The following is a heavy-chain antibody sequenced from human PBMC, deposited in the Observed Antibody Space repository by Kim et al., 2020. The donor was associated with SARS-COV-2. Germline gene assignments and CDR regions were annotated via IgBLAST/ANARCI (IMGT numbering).Heavy chain of an antibody. D-gene: IGHD2-21*02. V-gene: IGHV4-4*08. CDR3: ARDGGRDSWRHPDWFDP. CDR2: ISNSEGP. CDR1: GVSISQYY. Sequence: SETLSLTCTVSGVSISQYYWSWIRQSPGKGLEWIGYISNSEGPNYSPSLDTRFSISMEKSTNQVSLKVRSVTPDDSAVYFCARDGGRDSWRHPDWFDPWGGGLRVTVAA. J-gene: IGHJ5*02.